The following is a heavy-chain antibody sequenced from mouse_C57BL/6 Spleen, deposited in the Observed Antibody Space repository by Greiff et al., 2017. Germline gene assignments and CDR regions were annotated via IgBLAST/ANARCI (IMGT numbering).Heavy chain of an antibody. CDR2: IYPRSGNT. D-gene: IGHD1-1*01. CDR1: GYTFTSYG. V-gene: IGHV1-81*01. CDR3: ARESAITTVVKGY. J-gene: IGHJ2*01. Sequence: VHLVEPGAELARPGASVKLSCKASGYTFTSYGISWVKQRTGQGLEWIGEIYPRSGNTYYNEKFKGKATLTADKSSTAAYMELRSGTTEDSAVYFGARESAITTVVKGYWGQGTTLTVSS.